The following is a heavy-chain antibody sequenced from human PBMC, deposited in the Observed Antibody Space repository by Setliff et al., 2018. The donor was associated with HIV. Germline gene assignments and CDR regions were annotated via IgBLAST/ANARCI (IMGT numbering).Heavy chain of an antibody. CDR2: IIPILGIA. D-gene: IGHD4-17*01. J-gene: IGHJ4*02. Sequence: SVKVSCKASGGTFSSYAISWVRQAPGQGLEWMGGIIPILGIANYAQKFQGRVTITADKSTSTAYMELSSLRSEDTAVYYCARAPRDGNNYGYQPYYFDYWGQGTLVTVSS. CDR3: ARAPRDGNNYGYQPYYFDY. CDR1: GGTFSSYA. V-gene: IGHV1-69*10.